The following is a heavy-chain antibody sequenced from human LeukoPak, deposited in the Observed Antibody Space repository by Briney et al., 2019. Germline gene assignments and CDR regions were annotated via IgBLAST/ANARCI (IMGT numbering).Heavy chain of an antibody. V-gene: IGHV4-31*03. Sequence: KTSETLSLTCSVSVGSISSGGYYWSWFRQHRGKGLEWTGYMYYSGSTYYNPSLKSRVTITVDTSKNQFYLKLSSVTAADTAVYYCARSYQSYYYYGMDVWGQGTTVTVSS. D-gene: IGHD2-2*01. CDR3: ARSYQSYYYYGMDV. J-gene: IGHJ6*02. CDR2: MYYSGST. CDR1: VGSISSGGYY.